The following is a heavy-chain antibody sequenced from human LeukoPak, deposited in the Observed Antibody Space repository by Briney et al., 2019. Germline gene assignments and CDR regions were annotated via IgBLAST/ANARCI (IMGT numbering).Heavy chain of an antibody. D-gene: IGHD6-19*01. CDR1: GDSSSNSIYY. J-gene: IGHJ4*02. V-gene: IGHV4-39*07. CDR2: IDYSGST. Sequence: SETLSLTCTVSGDSSSNSIYYWGWIRQPPGRGLDWIGSIDYSGSTYYNPPLKSRATISIDMSKNQFSLKLNSVTAADTAVYYCAREYTLYRSGWFLDYWGQGTVVTVSS. CDR3: AREYTLYRSGWFLDY.